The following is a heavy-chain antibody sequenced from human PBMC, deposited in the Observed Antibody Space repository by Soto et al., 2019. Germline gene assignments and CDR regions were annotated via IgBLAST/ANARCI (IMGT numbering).Heavy chain of an antibody. CDR2: ITAGNGDT. V-gene: IGHV1-3*01. Sequence: VQLVQSEAEVKEPETSVKLSCKTSGYTFSEYSLQWVRQAPGQRLEWMGWITAGNGDTKHSQKFEGRLTLTRDTSANVVYMLLGGLRPDDTAIYYSVRGRRDDSAYSPFDYWGQGTLVTVSA. D-gene: IGHD3-22*01. CDR3: VRGRRDDSAYSPFDY. J-gene: IGHJ4*02. CDR1: GYTFSEYS.